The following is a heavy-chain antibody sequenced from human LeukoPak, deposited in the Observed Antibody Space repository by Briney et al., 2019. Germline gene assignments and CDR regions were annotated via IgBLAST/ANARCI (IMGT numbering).Heavy chain of an antibody. Sequence: PGGSLRLSCAASGFTFSSYGMHWVRQAPGKGLEWVAVISYDGSNKYYADSVKGRFTISRDNSKNTLYLQMNSLRAEDTAVYYCAKYGGNPAPFDYWGQGILVTVSS. CDR1: GFTFSSYG. V-gene: IGHV3-30*18. CDR2: ISYDGSNK. D-gene: IGHD4-23*01. J-gene: IGHJ4*02. CDR3: AKYGGNPAPFDY.